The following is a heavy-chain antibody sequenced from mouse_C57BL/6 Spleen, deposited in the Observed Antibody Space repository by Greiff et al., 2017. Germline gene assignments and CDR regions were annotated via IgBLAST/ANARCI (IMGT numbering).Heavy chain of an antibody. Sequence: QVQLQQSGAELVKPGASVKLSCKASGYTFTSYWMHWVKQRPGQGLEWIGMIHPNSGSTNYNEKLKSKATLTVDKSSSTAYMQLSSLTSEDSAVYYCARRGNYGSSHFDYWGQGTTLTVSS. CDR1: GYTFTSYW. J-gene: IGHJ2*01. D-gene: IGHD1-1*01. V-gene: IGHV1-64*01. CDR2: IHPNSGST. CDR3: ARRGNYGSSHFDY.